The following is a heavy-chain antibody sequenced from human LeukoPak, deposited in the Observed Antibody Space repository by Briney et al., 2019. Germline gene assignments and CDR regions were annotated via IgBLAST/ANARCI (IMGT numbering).Heavy chain of an antibody. CDR1: GFTFTSYE. Sequence: GGSLRLSCGGSGFTFTSYEINWVRQAPGKGLEWVSYISSRGSAIYYADSVKGRFTISRDNAKNSLYLQMNSLRAEDTAVYYCARLRGSGSPNYYYYGMDVWGKGTTVTVSS. D-gene: IGHD3-10*01. CDR2: ISSRGSAI. V-gene: IGHV3-48*03. J-gene: IGHJ6*04. CDR3: ARLRGSGSPNYYYYGMDV.